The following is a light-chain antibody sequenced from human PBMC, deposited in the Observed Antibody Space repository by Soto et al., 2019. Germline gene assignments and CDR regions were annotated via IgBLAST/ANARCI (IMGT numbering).Light chain of an antibody. CDR2: GAS. V-gene: IGKV3-20*01. Sequence: EIVLTQSPGTLSLSPGERATLSCRATQSLSSGYLAWYQQEPGQAPRLLIYGASNRATGIPDRFSGSGSGTDFTLTISRLEPEDFAVYYCQQYGSSGTFGQGTKVDIK. J-gene: IGKJ1*01. CDR3: QQYGSSGT. CDR1: QSLSSGY.